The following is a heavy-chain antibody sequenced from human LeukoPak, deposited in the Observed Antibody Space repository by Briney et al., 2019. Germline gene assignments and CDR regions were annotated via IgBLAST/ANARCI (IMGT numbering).Heavy chain of an antibody. D-gene: IGHD6-6*01. Sequence: GGSLRLSCAASGFTFSSYAMSWVRQAPGKGLEWVSSISSSSSYIYYADSVKGRFTISRDNAKNSLYLQMNSLRAEDTAVYYCARVRSSSSSRAFDIWGQGTMVTVSS. J-gene: IGHJ3*02. CDR1: GFTFSSYA. CDR3: ARVRSSSSSRAFDI. V-gene: IGHV3-21*01. CDR2: ISSSSSYI.